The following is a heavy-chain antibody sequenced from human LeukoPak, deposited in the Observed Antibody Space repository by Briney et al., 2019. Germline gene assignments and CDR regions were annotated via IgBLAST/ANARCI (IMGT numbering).Heavy chain of an antibody. CDR1: GGSFSGYY. D-gene: IGHD4-17*01. Sequence: SETLSLTCAVYGGSFSGYYWSWIRQPPGKGLEWIGEINHSGSTNYNPSLKSRITISVDTSKNQFSLKLSSVTAADTAVYYCAREHDYGDYSLDYWGQGTLVNGSS. CDR3: AREHDYGDYSLDY. V-gene: IGHV4-34*01. CDR2: INHSGST. J-gene: IGHJ4*02.